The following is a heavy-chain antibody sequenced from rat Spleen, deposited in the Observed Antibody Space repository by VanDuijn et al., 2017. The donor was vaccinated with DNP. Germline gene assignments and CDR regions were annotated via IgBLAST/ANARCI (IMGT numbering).Heavy chain of an antibody. Sequence: EVQLVESGGGLVQPGRSLKLSCAASGITFNNYDMAWVRQAPAKGLEWVAFITDSGGDTYYRDSVKGRFTISRDNAKSTLYLQVDSLRSEDTATYYCKLGGAYWGQGVMVTVSS. CDR3: KLGGAY. CDR1: GITFNNYD. D-gene: IGHD5-1*01. J-gene: IGHJ2*01. CDR2: ITDSGGDT. V-gene: IGHV5S23*01.